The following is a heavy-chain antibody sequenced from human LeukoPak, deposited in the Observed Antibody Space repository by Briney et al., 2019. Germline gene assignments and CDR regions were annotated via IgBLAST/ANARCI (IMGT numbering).Heavy chain of an antibody. D-gene: IGHD3-16*01. CDR3: ARGPMIPQYFHY. J-gene: IGHJ1*01. CDR2: ISVDNGNT. CDR1: GYTFSSYA. V-gene: IGHV1-18*01. Sequence: ASVKVSCKASGYTFSSYAISWVRQAPGQGLEWTGWISVDNGNTNYAQKLRGRVNMTTDTSTSTAYMELRSLRSDDTAVYHCARGPMIPQYFHYWGQGTLVTVPS.